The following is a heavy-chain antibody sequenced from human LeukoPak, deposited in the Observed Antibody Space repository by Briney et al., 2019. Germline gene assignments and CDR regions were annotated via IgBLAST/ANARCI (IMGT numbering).Heavy chain of an antibody. CDR3: AKDIGAAGDY. V-gene: IGHV3-43D*03. J-gene: IGHJ4*02. CDR1: GFTFDDYA. Sequence: GGSLRPSCAASGFTFDDYAMHWVRQAPGKGLEWVSLISWDGGSTYHADSVKGRFTISRDNSKNSLYLQMNSLRAEDTALYYCAKDIGAAGDYWGQGTLVTVSS. CDR2: ISWDGGST. D-gene: IGHD6-13*01.